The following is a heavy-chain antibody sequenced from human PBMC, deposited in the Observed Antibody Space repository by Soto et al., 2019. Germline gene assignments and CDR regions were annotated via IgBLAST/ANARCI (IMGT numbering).Heavy chain of an antibody. V-gene: IGHV3-23*01. CDR3: ATSNYGERD. CDR1: GFTLSNFG. D-gene: IGHD4-17*01. Sequence: EGQVLESGGGLVQPGGSLRLTCVASGFTLSNFGMSWVRQAPGKGLEWVSFVSGNGGSTYYIDSVKGRFTISRDSSTNTVCLQMNSLRAEDTAVYYCATSNYGERDWGQGALVTVSS. CDR2: VSGNGGST. J-gene: IGHJ4*02.